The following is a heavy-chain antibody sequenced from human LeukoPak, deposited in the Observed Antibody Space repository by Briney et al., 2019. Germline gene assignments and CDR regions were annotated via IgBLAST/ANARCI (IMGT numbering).Heavy chain of an antibody. J-gene: IGHJ4*02. D-gene: IGHD3-16*01. V-gene: IGHV3-7*01. CDR2: IKEDESAK. CDR3: ARAVDVADY. Sequence: TGGSLRLSCAVSGFTFSSYAMSWVRQAPGKGLDWVANIKEDESAKFYADSVRGRFTISRDNAKNSVYLEMNNLRVEDTAVYYCARAVDVADYWGRGTLVTVSS. CDR1: GFTFSSYA.